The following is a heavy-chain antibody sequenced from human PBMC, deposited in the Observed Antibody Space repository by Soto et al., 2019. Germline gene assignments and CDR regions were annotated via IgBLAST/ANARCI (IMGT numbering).Heavy chain of an antibody. J-gene: IGHJ6*02. CDR3: ARDCYCSSTSCYYYYYYGMDV. V-gene: IGHV1-18*01. D-gene: IGHD2-2*01. CDR2: IIAYNGNT. CDR1: GGTFSSYA. Sequence: ASVKVSCKASGGTFSSYAISWVRQAPGQGLEWMGWIIAYNGNTNYAQKLQGRVTMTTDTSTSTAYMELRSLRSDDTAVYYCARDCYCSSTSCYYYYYYGMDVWGQGTTVTVSS.